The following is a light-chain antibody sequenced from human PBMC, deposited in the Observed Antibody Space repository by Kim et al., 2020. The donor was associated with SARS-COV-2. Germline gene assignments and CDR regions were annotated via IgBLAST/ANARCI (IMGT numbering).Light chain of an antibody. V-gene: IGLV3-19*01. CDR3: TSRDSSGNHWV. CDR1: NLRNYY. CDR2: GKN. Sequence: LGQTVRITCQGDNLRNYYASWYQQKPRLAPVLVIYGKNNRPSGIPDRFSGSSSGNTASLTITGAQAEDEVDYYCTSRDSSGNHWVFGGGTQRTVL. J-gene: IGLJ3*02.